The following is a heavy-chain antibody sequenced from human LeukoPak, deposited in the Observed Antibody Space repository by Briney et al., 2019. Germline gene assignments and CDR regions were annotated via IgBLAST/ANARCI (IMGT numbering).Heavy chain of an antibody. D-gene: IGHD3-3*01. J-gene: IGHJ6*03. Sequence: LSLTCTVSGGSISSYYWSWIRQPPGKGLEWVSYISSSGSTIYYADSVKGRFTISRDNAKNSLYLQMNSLRAEDTAVYYCAREDYDFWSGYYSGYYMDVWGKGTTVTVSS. CDR3: AREDYDFWSGYYSGYYMDV. CDR1: GGSISSYY. V-gene: IGHV3-11*01. CDR2: ISSSGSTI.